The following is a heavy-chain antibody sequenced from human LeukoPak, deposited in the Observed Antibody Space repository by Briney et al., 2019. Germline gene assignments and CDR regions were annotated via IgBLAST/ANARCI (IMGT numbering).Heavy chain of an antibody. J-gene: IGHJ4*02. Sequence: PSETLSLTCAVYGGSFSGYYWSWIRQPPGKGLEWIGEINHSGSTNYNPSLKSRVTISVDTSKNQFSLKLSSVTAADTAVYYCARGCGVGTGTSLFDYWGQGTLVTVSS. CDR2: INHSGST. CDR1: GGSFSGYY. V-gene: IGHV4-34*01. CDR3: ARGCGVGTGTSLFDY. D-gene: IGHD1-1*01.